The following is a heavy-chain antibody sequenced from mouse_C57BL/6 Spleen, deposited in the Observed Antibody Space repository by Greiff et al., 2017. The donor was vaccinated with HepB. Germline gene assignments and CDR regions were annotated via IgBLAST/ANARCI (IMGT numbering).Heavy chain of an antibody. CDR2: IYPRDGST. CDR1: GYTFTDHT. D-gene: IGHD1-1*01. CDR3: SRSYYYGSSWFAY. V-gene: IGHV1-78*01. J-gene: IGHJ3*01. Sequence: VQLQQSDAELVKPGASVKISCKVSGYTFTDHTIHWMKQRPEQGLEWIGYIYPRDGSTKYNEKFKGKATLTADKSSSTAYMQLNSLTSEDSAVYFWSRSYYYGSSWFAYWGQGTLVTVSA.